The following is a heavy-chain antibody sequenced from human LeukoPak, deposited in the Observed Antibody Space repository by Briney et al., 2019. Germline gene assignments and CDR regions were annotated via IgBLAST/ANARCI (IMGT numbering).Heavy chain of an antibody. Sequence: GRSLRLTCGASGFPHSSYAMHWVRQAPGKGLEWVAVISYDGSNKYYADSVKGRFTISRHTSKNTLYLQMNSLRAEDTAVDYCARDQVGSGWYPMAYYYGMDVWGQGTTVTVSS. V-gene: IGHV3-30-3*01. J-gene: IGHJ6*02. D-gene: IGHD6-19*01. CDR2: ISYDGSNK. CDR1: GFPHSSYA. CDR3: ARDQVGSGWYPMAYYYGMDV.